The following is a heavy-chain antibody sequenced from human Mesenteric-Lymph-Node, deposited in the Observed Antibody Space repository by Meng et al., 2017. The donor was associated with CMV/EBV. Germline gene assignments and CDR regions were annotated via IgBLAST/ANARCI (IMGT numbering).Heavy chain of an antibody. CDR2: IIPIFGTA. J-gene: IGHJ6*02. Sequence: SVKVSCKASGGTFSSYAISWVRQAPGQGLEWMGGIIPIFGTANYAQKFQGRVTITADKSTSTAYMELSSLRSEDTAVYYCAREGSSSLRYYYYGMDVWGQGTTVTVSS. D-gene: IGHD6-6*01. V-gene: IGHV1-69*06. CDR3: AREGSSSLRYYYYGMDV. CDR1: GGTFSSYA.